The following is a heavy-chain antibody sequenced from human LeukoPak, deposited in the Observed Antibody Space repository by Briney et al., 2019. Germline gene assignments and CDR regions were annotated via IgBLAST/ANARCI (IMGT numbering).Heavy chain of an antibody. Sequence: GGSLRLSCAVSGFIFSNYRMNWVRQAPGKGLVWVSHINSDGSKTNYADSVKGRFTISRDNAKNTLYLQMNSLRAEDTAVYYCASTSSSSGPDLFDYWGQGTLVTVSS. CDR3: ASTSSSSGPDLFDY. D-gene: IGHD6-13*01. CDR2: INSDGSKT. J-gene: IGHJ4*02. CDR1: GFIFSNYR. V-gene: IGHV3-74*01.